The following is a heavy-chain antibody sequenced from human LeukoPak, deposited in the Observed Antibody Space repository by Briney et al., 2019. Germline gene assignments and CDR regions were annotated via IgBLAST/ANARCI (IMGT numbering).Heavy chain of an antibody. V-gene: IGHV3-30-3*01. CDR2: ISYDGSNK. J-gene: IGHJ4*02. D-gene: IGHD3-22*01. CDR1: GFTFSSYA. Sequence: PGGSLRLSCAASGFTFSSYAMHWVRQAPGKRLEWVAVISYDGSNKYYADSVKGRFTISRDNSKNTLYLQMNSLRDEDTAVYYCEVVIPDFDYWGQGTLVTVSS. CDR3: EVVIPDFDY.